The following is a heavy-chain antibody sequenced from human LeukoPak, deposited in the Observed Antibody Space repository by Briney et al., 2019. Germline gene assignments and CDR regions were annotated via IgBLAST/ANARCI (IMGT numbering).Heavy chain of an antibody. V-gene: IGHV3-66*01. J-gene: IGHJ4*02. CDR2: VYSGGTT. CDR3: VKSPWYHGSGSYSGTIH. D-gene: IGHD3-10*01. Sequence: GGSLRLSCAASGFTVSTNYMSWVRQAPGKGLERVSLVYSGGTTYHADSVKGRFTISRDDSKNTVYLQMNSLRAEDTAVYYCVKSPWYHGSGSYSGTIHWGQGTLVTVSS. CDR1: GFTVSTNY.